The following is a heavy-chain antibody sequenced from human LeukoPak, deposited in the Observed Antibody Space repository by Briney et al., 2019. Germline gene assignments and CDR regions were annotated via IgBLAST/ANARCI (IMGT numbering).Heavy chain of an antibody. V-gene: IGHV4-34*01. CDR3: ARGVYCSSTSCPDLDY. J-gene: IGHJ4*02. CDR2: INHSGST. Sequence: PSETLSLTCAVYGGSFSGYYWSWIRQPPGKGLEWIGDINHSGSTNYNPSLKSRVTISVDTSKNQFSLKLSSVTAADTAVYYCARGVYCSSTSCPDLDYWGQGTLVTVSS. D-gene: IGHD2-2*01. CDR1: GGSFSGYY.